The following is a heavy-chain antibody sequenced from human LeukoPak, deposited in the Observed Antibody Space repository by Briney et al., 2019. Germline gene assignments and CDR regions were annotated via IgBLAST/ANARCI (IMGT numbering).Heavy chain of an antibody. CDR1: GGTFSSYA. D-gene: IGHD6-6*01. V-gene: IGHV1-69*13. CDR2: IIPIFGTA. Sequence: ASVKVSCKASGGTFSSYAISWVRQAPGQGLEWMGGIIPIFGTANYAQKFQGRVTITADESTSTAYMELSSLRSEDTAVYYCARDPLYSSSPRGPSYWGQGTLVTVSS. J-gene: IGHJ4*02. CDR3: ARDPLYSSSPRGPSY.